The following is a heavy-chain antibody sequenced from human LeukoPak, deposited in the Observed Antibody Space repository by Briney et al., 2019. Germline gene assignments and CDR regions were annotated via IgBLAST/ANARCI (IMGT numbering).Heavy chain of an antibody. V-gene: IGHV4-59*08. CDR1: GGSISSYY. CDR2: IYYSGST. Sequence: SETLSLTCTVSGGSISSYYWSWIRQPPGKGLEWIGVIYYSGSTKYNPSLKSRVTISVDTSKNQFSLKLSSVTAADTAVYYCARYGSRNSHFDYWGQGTLVTVSS. J-gene: IGHJ4*02. CDR3: ARYGSRNSHFDY. D-gene: IGHD3-10*01.